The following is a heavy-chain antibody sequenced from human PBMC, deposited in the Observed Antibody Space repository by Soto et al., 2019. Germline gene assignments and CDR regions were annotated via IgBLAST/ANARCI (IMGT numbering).Heavy chain of an antibody. CDR3: ARDIGGYGKFDY. Sequence: QVQLQESGPGLVEPSQTLSLTCSVSGCSISSGAYYWTWTRQHPGKGLEWIGYIYYSGSTYYNPSLKSRVTISVDTSKNQFSLRLTSVTAADTAVYYCARDIGGYGKFDYWGQGALVTVSS. V-gene: IGHV4-31*03. J-gene: IGHJ4*02. D-gene: IGHD1-26*01. CDR1: GCSISSGAYY. CDR2: IYYSGST.